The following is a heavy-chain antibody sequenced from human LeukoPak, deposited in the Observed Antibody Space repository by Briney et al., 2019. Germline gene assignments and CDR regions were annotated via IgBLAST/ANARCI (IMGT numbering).Heavy chain of an antibody. CDR2: MHPNSDDT. D-gene: IGHD1-1*01. J-gene: IGHJ4*02. Sequence: ASVKVSCKASGYTFTNNDIHWVRQSTGQGLEWMGWMHPNSDDTGYAQKFQGRVTMTRNTSISTAYMELSSLRPEDTAVYYCARHFGTGDNFDYWGQGTLLIVSS. CDR3: ARHFGTGDNFDY. CDR1: GYTFTNND. V-gene: IGHV1-8*01.